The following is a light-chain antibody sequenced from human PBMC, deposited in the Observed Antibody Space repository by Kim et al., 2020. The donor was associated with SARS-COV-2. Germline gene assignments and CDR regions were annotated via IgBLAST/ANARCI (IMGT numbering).Light chain of an antibody. CDR1: HGITNH. J-gene: IGKJ2*01. CDR2: TAA. V-gene: IGKV1-16*02. Sequence: SASVADIVTITCRASHGITNHLAWFQQKPGNAPTSLIHTAASLKSGVPSKVSGSGTGTNITLTISSRRPEHFATYYCHRYNSDPYTFGQGTKLEI. CDR3: HRYNSDPYT.